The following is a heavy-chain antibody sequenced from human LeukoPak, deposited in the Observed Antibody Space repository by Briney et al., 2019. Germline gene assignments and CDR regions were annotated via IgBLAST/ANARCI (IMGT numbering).Heavy chain of an antibody. CDR1: GGSISTSNYY. J-gene: IGHJ5*02. CDR3: ARDQGGSSYWGDWFDP. Sequence: SETLSLTCTVSGGSISTSNYYWGWIRQPPGKGLEGIGNIFYSGSTYYNPSLKSRVTISVDTSKNQFSLKLSSVTAADTAVYYCARDQGGSSYWGDWFDPWGQGTLVTVSS. D-gene: IGHD6-6*01. CDR2: IFYSGST. V-gene: IGHV4-39*07.